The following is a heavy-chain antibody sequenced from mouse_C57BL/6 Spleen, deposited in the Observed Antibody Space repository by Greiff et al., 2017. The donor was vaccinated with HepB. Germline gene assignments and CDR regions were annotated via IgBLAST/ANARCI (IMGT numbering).Heavy chain of an antibody. D-gene: IGHD2-4*01. CDR1: GYTFTSYG. V-gene: IGHV1-81*01. J-gene: IGHJ4*01. CDR2: IYPRSGNT. CDR3: ARSDFYYAMDY. Sequence: VQLQQSGAELARPGASVKLSCKASGYTFTSYGISWVKRRTGQGLEWIGEIYPRSGNTYYNEKFKGKATLTADKSSSTAYMELRSLTSEDSAVYFCARSDFYYAMDYWGQGTSVTVSS.